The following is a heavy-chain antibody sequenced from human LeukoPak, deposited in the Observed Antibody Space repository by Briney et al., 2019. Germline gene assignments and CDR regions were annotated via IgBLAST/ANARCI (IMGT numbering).Heavy chain of an antibody. Sequence: GGSLRLSCAASGFTFSSYYMSWVRQAPGKGLEWVANIKQDGSEKNYLNSVKGRFTISRDNAKNSLYLQMNSLRAEDTAVYYCARAIGAARPGHFDYWGQGTLVTVSS. CDR2: IKQDGSEK. D-gene: IGHD6-6*01. J-gene: IGHJ4*02. CDR3: ARAIGAARPGHFDY. CDR1: GFTFSSYY. V-gene: IGHV3-7*01.